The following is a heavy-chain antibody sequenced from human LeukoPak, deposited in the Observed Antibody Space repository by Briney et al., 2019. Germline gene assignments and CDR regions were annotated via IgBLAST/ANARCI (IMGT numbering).Heavy chain of an antibody. CDR3: AKSRATDFDY. V-gene: IGHV3-21*04. D-gene: IGHD1-26*01. CDR1: GFTFSSYS. Sequence: GGSLRLSCAASGFTFSSYSMNWVRQAPGKGLEWVSSIGSSSTYIYYADSVKGRFTISGDNAKNSLYLQMNSLRTEDTALYYCAKSRATDFDYWGQGTLVTVSS. CDR2: IGSSSTYI. J-gene: IGHJ4*02.